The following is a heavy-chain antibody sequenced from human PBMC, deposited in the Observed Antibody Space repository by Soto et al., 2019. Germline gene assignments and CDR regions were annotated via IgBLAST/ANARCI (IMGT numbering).Heavy chain of an antibody. CDR2: IYYSGST. CDR3: ARFNYVDYYYYMDV. J-gene: IGHJ6*03. D-gene: IGHD1-7*01. Sequence: SETLSLTCTVSGVSISGYYWSWIRQPPGKGLEWIGYIYYSGSTSYNPSLKSRVTISVDTSKNQFSLKLSSVTAADTAVYYCARFNYVDYYYYMDVWGKGTTVTVSS. V-gene: IGHV4-59*01. CDR1: GVSISGYY.